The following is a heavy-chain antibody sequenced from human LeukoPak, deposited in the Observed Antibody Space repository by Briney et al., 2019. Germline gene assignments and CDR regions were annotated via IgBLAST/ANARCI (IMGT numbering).Heavy chain of an antibody. CDR2: ISYDGGNK. Sequence: GSLRLSCAASGFTFSRHGMHRVRQAPGKGLEWVAVISYDGGNKYYADSVKGRFTVSRDNSKNTLYLQMNSLSTEDTAVYYCAKGTTVTLFDFWGQGTLVTVSS. CDR1: GFTFSRHG. J-gene: IGHJ4*02. D-gene: IGHD4-11*01. CDR3: AKGTTVTLFDF. V-gene: IGHV3-30*18.